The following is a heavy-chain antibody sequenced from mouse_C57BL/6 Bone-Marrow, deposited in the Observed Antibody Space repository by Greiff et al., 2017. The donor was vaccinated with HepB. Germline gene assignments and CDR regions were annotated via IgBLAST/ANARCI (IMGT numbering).Heavy chain of an antibody. CDR1: GFTFSDAW. D-gene: IGHD1-1*01. CDR3: ITTVVARYFDV. Sequence: EVQLVESGGGLVQPGGSMKLSCAASGFTFSDAWMDWVRQSPEKGLEWVAEIRNKANNHATYYAESVKGRFTISRDDSKSSVYLQMNSLRAEDTGIYYCITTVVARYFDVWGTGTTVTVSS. CDR2: IRNKANNHAT. J-gene: IGHJ1*03. V-gene: IGHV6-6*01.